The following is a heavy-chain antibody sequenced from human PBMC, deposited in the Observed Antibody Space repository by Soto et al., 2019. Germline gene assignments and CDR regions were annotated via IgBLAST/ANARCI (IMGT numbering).Heavy chain of an antibody. D-gene: IGHD3-22*01. CDR2: IIPIFGTA. CDR1: GGTFSSYA. V-gene: IGHV1-69*13. Sequence: SVKVSCKASGGTFSSYAISWVRQAPGQGLEWMGGIIPIFGTANYAQKFQGRVTITADESTSTAYMELSSLRSEDTAVYYCARDLGYYDSSVYSIDYWGQGTLVTVSS. CDR3: ARDLGYYDSSVYSIDY. J-gene: IGHJ4*02.